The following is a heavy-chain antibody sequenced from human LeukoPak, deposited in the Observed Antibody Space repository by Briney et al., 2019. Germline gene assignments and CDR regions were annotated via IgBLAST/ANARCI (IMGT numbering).Heavy chain of an antibody. V-gene: IGHV3-53*01. J-gene: IGHJ4*02. CDR2: IYSGGST. Sequence: PGGSLRLSCAASGFTFSSYVMSWVRQAPGKGLEWVSVIYSGGSTYYADSVKGRFTISRDNSKNTLYLQMNSLRAEDTAVYYCAREVRLYYGSGSYVVYFDYWGQGTLATVSS. CDR1: GFTFSSYV. D-gene: IGHD3-10*01. CDR3: AREVRLYYGSGSYVVYFDY.